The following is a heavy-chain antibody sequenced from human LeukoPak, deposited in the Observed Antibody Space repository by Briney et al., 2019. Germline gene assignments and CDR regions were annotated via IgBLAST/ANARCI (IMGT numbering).Heavy chain of an antibody. Sequence: SGPVLVKPTETLTLTCTVSGFSLSNARMGVSWIRQPPGKALEWLAHIFSNDEKSYSTSLKSRLTISKDTSKSQVVLTMTNMDPVDTATYYCARMGNVLLWFGKPNAYYMDVWGKGTTVTVSS. J-gene: IGHJ6*03. CDR1: GFSLSNARMG. D-gene: IGHD3-10*01. CDR3: ARMGNVLLWFGKPNAYYMDV. V-gene: IGHV2-26*01. CDR2: IFSNDEK.